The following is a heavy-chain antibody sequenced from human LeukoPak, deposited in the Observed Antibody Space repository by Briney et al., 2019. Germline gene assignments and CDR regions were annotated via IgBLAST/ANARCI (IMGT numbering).Heavy chain of an antibody. CDR2: ISGSGGST. CDR3: AKEGYYYDSSGYAAYFDY. J-gene: IGHJ4*02. V-gene: IGHV3-23*01. CDR1: GFTFSGYA. D-gene: IGHD3-22*01. Sequence: GGSLRLSCAASGFTFSGYAMSWVRQAPGKGLEWVSAISGSGGSTYCADSVKGRFTISRDNSKNTLYLQMNSLRAEDTAVYYCAKEGYYYDSSGYAAYFDYWGQGTLVTVSS.